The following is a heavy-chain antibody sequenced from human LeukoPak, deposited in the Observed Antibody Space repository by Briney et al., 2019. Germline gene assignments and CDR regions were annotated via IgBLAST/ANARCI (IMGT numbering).Heavy chain of an antibody. CDR3: AGSVKYSSGLVPLDY. J-gene: IGHJ4*02. CDR1: GYTFTANY. V-gene: IGHV1-69*13. Sequence: SVKVSCKTSGYTFTANYLHWVRQAPGQGLEWMGGIIPIFGTANYAQKFQGRVTITADESTSTAYMELSSLRSEDTAVYYCAGSVKYSSGLVPLDYWGQGTLVTVSS. D-gene: IGHD6-19*01. CDR2: IIPIFGTA.